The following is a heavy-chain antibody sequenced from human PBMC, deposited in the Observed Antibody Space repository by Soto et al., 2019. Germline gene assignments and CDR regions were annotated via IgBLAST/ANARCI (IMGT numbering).Heavy chain of an antibody. J-gene: IGHJ4*02. Sequence: EVQLMESGGGLVQPGGSLRLSCAASEFSFSSYALNCVRQAPGKGLEWVSAISATGTTTYYADSVKGRFTISRDNSKRTLFLQMDSLSPEDTAVYYCVTYSSPFDYWGQGTLVTVSS. D-gene: IGHD6-13*01. CDR1: EFSFSSYA. V-gene: IGHV3-23*01. CDR2: ISATGTTT. CDR3: VTYSSPFDY.